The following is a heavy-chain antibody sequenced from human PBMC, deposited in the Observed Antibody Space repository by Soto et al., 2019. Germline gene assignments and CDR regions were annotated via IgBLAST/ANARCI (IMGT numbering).Heavy chain of an antibody. CDR3: ASSSHDYCSSTSCSLARFDP. CDR2: IIPIFGTA. V-gene: IGHV1-69*13. CDR1: GGTFSSYA. D-gene: IGHD2-2*01. J-gene: IGHJ5*02. Sequence: ASVKVSCKASGGTFSSYAISWVRQAPGQGLEWMGGIIPIFGTANYAQKFQGRVTITADESTSTAYMELSSLRSEDTAVYYCASSSHDYCSSTSCSLARFDPWGQGTLVTVSS.